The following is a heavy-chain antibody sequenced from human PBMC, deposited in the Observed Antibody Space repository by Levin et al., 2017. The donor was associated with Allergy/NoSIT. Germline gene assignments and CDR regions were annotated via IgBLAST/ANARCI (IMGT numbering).Heavy chain of an antibody. D-gene: IGHD1-1*01. V-gene: IGHV3-23*01. J-gene: IGHJ6*02. CDR2: ISGSGGST. Sequence: GGSLRLSCAASGFTFRNYAMSWVRQAPGKGLEWVSSISGSGGSTYHADAVKGRFIISRDNSKNTLYLQMNSLRAEDTAVYYCTKDGQRGASNINDDYYYYSGMDCWGQGTTVTVSS. CDR3: TKDGQRGASNINDDYYYYSGMDC. CDR1: GFTFRNYA.